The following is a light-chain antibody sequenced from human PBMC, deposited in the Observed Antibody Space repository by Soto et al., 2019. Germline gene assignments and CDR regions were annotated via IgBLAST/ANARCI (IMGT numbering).Light chain of an antibody. V-gene: IGLV2-14*01. CDR1: SSDVGIYNY. CDR2: QVT. J-gene: IGLJ1*01. CDR3: SSYTRSTNYV. Sequence: LAQPGSVSGSPGQSITISCTGTSSDVGIYNYVSWYQQHPGKALKLMIYQVTNRPSGVSNRFSGSMSGNTASLTISGLQAEDEADHYCSSYTRSTNYVFGAESKVTVL.